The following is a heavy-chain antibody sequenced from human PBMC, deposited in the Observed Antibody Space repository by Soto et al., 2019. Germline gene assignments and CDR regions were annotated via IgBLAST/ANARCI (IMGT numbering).Heavy chain of an antibody. V-gene: IGHV3-64*01. J-gene: IGHJ3*02. D-gene: IGHD3-22*01. CDR2: ISSNGGST. CDR1: GFTFSSYA. CDR3: ARAHYYDKRRWAFDI. Sequence: GGSLRLSCAASGFTFSSYAMHWVRQAPGKGLEYVSAISSNGGSTYYANSVKGRFTISRDNSKNTLYLQMGSLRAEDMAVYYCARAHYYDKRRWAFDIWGQGTMVTVSS.